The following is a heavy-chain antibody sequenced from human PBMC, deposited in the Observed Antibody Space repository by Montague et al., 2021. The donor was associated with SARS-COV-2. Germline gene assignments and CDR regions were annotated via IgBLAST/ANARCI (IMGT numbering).Heavy chain of an antibody. J-gene: IGHJ4*02. CDR3: ARDHEMASQPGYFDA. CDR2: IYSSGTT. CDR1: GDSMSSGRYY. Sequence: TLSLTCTVSGDSMSSGRYYWTWIRQPARKRLEWIGRIYSSGTTNYNPSLRSRVTLLVDTSKNQFSLKPNSVTAADTAVYFCARDHEMASQPGYFDAWGQGTLVTVSS. V-gene: IGHV4-61*02. D-gene: IGHD5-24*01.